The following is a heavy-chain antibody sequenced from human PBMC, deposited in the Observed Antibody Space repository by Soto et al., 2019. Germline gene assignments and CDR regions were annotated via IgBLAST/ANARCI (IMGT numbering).Heavy chain of an antibody. CDR1: GFLISANA. J-gene: IGHJ5*02. D-gene: IGHD2-21*01. V-gene: IGHV3-23*01. CDR3: VKGSVWTWFDP. CDR2: ISGSAGVA. Sequence: GGSLRLSCAASGFLISANAMSWVCQAPGGGLEWVSTISGSAGVAFYADSVRGRFIISRDISKNTLYLQLSTLRADDMARYYCVKGSVWTWFDPWGQGILVTVSS.